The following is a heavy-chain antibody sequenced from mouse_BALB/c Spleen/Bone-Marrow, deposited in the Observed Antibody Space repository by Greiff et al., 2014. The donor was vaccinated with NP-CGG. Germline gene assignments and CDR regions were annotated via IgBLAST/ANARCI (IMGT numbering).Heavy chain of an antibody. CDR3: ARHGGSRGYYFDY. Sequence: EVQRVESGGGLAQPGGSLKLSCAASGFTFSSYTMSWVRQTPEKRLEWVAYISNGGGSTYYPDTVKGRFTISRDDAKNTLYLQMSSLKSEDTAMYYCARHGGSRGYYFDYWGQGTTLTVSS. D-gene: IGHD1-1*01. V-gene: IGHV5-12-2*01. CDR1: GFTFSSYT. CDR2: ISNGGGST. J-gene: IGHJ2*01.